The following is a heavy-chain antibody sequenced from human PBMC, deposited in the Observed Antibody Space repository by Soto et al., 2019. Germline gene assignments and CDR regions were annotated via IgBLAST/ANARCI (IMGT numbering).Heavy chain of an antibody. J-gene: IGHJ5*02. CDR1: GFTFSNYD. D-gene: IGHD2-21*01. CDR3: ARVTEEHDRASSWFDP. CDR2: ISHSGRGT. V-gene: IGHV3-23*01. Sequence: EVQLLESAGDLVQPGGSLRLSCSASGFTFSNYDMSWVRQAPGKGLAWVSAISHSGRGTYYADSVEGRFTISRDNSKNTVYLQMNSLRVEDTALYYCARVTEEHDRASSWFDPWGQGTLVTVSS.